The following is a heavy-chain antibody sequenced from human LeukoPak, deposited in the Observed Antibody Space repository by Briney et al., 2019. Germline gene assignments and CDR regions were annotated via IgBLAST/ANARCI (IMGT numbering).Heavy chain of an antibody. J-gene: IGHJ3*02. CDR2: INPNSGGT. V-gene: IGHV1-2*04. CDR3: ARDDSSTAFDI. CDR1: GYTFTGYY. Sequence: ASVKVSCKASGYTFTGYYMHWVRQAPGQGLEWMGWINPNSGGTNYAQKFQGWVTMTRDTSISTAYMELSRLRSGDTAVYYCARDDSSTAFDIWGQGTMVTVSS. D-gene: IGHD2-21*02.